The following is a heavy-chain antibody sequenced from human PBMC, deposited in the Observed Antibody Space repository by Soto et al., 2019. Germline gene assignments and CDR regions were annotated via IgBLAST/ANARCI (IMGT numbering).Heavy chain of an antibody. CDR2: ISYDGSNK. Sequence: PGGSLRLSCAASGFTFSSYGMHWVRQAPGKGLEWVAVISYDGSNKYYADSVKGRFTISRDNSNNTLYLQMNSLRAEDTAVYYCAKLISMIVVDPADYWGQGTLVTVSS. V-gene: IGHV3-30*18. J-gene: IGHJ4*02. D-gene: IGHD3-22*01. CDR1: GFTFSSYG. CDR3: AKLISMIVVDPADY.